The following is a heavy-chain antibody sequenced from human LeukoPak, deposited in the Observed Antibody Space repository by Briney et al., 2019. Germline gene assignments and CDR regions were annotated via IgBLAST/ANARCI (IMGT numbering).Heavy chain of an antibody. V-gene: IGHV3-15*07. CDR3: TTDGYYYDSSGYYAPFDY. CDR2: IKGKTDGGTT. Sequence: GGSLRLSCAASGFTFTNAWMNWVRQAPGRGLEWVGRIKGKTDGGTTDYAAPVKGRFTISRDDSKNTLYLQMNSLKTEDTAVYYCTTDGYYYDSSGYYAPFDYWGQGTLVTVSS. CDR1: GFTFTNAW. J-gene: IGHJ4*02. D-gene: IGHD3-22*01.